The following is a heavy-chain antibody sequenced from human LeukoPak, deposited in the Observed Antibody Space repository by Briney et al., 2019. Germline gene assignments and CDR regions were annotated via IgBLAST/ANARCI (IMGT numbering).Heavy chain of an antibody. J-gene: IGHJ4*02. V-gene: IGHV3-23*01. D-gene: IGHD3-3*01. Sequence: GGSLRLSCAASGFTFSNYAMSWVRQALGKGLEWVSTISGSGYSTNYADSVKGRFTISRDNSRNTLYLQMNSLRAEDTAIYYCSKARDGFGVDTIDYWGQGTLVTVSS. CDR3: SKARDGFGVDTIDY. CDR1: GFTFSNYA. CDR2: ISGSGYST.